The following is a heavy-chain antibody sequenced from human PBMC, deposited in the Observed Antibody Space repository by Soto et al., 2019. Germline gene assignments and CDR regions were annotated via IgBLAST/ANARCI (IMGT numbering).Heavy chain of an antibody. Sequence: SETLSLTCTVSGGSISSGDYYWSWIRQPPGKGLEWIGYIYYSGSTYYNPSLKSRVTISVDTSKNQFSLKLSSVTAADTAVYYCARDGDSSGYPNWFDPWGQGTLVTVSS. D-gene: IGHD3-22*01. CDR1: GGSISSGDYY. CDR2: IYYSGST. V-gene: IGHV4-30-4*01. CDR3: ARDGDSSGYPNWFDP. J-gene: IGHJ5*02.